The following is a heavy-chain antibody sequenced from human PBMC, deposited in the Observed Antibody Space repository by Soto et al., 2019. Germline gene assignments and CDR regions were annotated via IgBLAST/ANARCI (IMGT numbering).Heavy chain of an antibody. D-gene: IGHD6-13*01. V-gene: IGHV4-59*01. CDR2: IYYSGST. Sequence: SETLSLTCTVSGGSISSYYWSWIRQPPGKGLEWIGYIYYSGSTNYNPSLKSRVTISVXXXXXXFXLXLXXXTAAXTAVYYCARSNVLDYYYGMDVWGQGTTVTVSS. CDR1: GGSISSYY. J-gene: IGHJ6*02. CDR3: ARSNVLDYYYGMDV.